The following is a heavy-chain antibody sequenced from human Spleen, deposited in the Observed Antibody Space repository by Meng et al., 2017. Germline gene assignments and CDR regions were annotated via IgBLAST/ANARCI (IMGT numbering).Heavy chain of an antibody. CDR3: ARTIGVEYSSSWYYFDY. CDR1: GGSISSSSYY. Sequence: QLQLQESGPGLVKPSESLSLTCTVSGGSISSSSYYWGWIRQPPGKGLEWIGSIYYSGSTYYNPSLKSRVTISVDTSKNQFSLKLSSVTAADTAVYYCARTIGVEYSSSWYYFDYWGQGTLVTVSS. V-gene: IGHV4-39*07. J-gene: IGHJ4*02. CDR2: IYYSGST. D-gene: IGHD6-13*01.